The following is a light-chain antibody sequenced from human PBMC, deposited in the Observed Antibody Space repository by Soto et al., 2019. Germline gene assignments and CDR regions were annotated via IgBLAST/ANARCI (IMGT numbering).Light chain of an antibody. J-gene: IGKJ1*01. CDR2: DAS. Sequence: EVVLTQSPATLSLSPGERATLSCRASQSVSSYLAWYQQKPGQAPRLFIYDASNRATGIPARFSGSGSGTDFTLTINSLEPEDFAVYYCQQRGNWPWTFGQGTKVEIK. V-gene: IGKV3-11*01. CDR3: QQRGNWPWT. CDR1: QSVSSY.